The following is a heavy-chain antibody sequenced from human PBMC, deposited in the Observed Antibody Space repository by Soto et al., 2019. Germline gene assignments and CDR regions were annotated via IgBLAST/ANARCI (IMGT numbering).Heavy chain of an antibody. V-gene: IGHV4-34*01. Sequence: SETLSLTCAVYGGSFSGYYWSWIRQPPGKGLEWIGEINHSGSTNYNPSLKSRVTISVDTSKNQFSLRLSSVTAADTAVYYCTGRWVYYGSGTLYYYYGMDVWGQGTTVTVSS. J-gene: IGHJ6*02. CDR3: TGRWVYYGSGTLYYYYGMDV. CDR1: GGSFSGYY. CDR2: INHSGST. D-gene: IGHD3-10*01.